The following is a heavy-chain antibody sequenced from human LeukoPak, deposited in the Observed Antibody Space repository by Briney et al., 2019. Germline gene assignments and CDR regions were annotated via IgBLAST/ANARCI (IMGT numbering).Heavy chain of an antibody. CDR3: AKDRAPQDY. V-gene: IGHV3-23*01. J-gene: IGHJ4*02. CDR1: GFTFNLYA. Sequence: PGGSLRLSCAASGFTFNLYAMNWVRQAPGKGLEWVSAISSSGGSTFYADSVKGRFTISRDNSKNTLYLQMNSLRAEDTAVYYCAKDRAPQDYWGQGTLVTVSS. CDR2: ISSSGGST.